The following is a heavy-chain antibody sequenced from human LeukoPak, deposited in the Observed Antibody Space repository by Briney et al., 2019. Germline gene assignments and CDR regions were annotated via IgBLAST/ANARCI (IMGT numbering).Heavy chain of an antibody. Sequence: GGSLRLSCAASGFTFSNYNMNWVRQAPGKGLEWVSYLSSSSNTIYYADSVKGRFTISRDNAKNSLYLQMNSLRAEDTAVYYCATESGTYSGTCFDYWGQGTLVTVSS. CDR2: LSSSSNTI. D-gene: IGHD1-26*01. J-gene: IGHJ4*02. CDR3: ATESGTYSGTCFDY. V-gene: IGHV3-48*01. CDR1: GFTFSNYN.